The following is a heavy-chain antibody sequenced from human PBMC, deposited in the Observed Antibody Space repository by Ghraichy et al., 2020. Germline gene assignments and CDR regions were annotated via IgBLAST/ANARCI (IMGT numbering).Heavy chain of an antibody. CDR1: GNSFTSFW. J-gene: IGHJ4*02. Sequence: GESLNISCKGFGNSFTSFWIGLVRQVPGKGLEWMGNYYPGDSDTRYSPSFQGQVTISANKSISTAYLQWSSLKASDTAMYYCARLYRRPMSGGSYFDYWGQGTLVTVSS. CDR2: YYPGDSDT. D-gene: IGHD6-19*01. V-gene: IGHV5-51*06. CDR3: ARLYRRPMSGGSYFDY.